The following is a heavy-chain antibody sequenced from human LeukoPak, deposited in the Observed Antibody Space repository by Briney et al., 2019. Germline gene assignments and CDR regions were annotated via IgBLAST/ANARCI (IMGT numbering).Heavy chain of an antibody. D-gene: IGHD3-3*01. CDR1: GFTFSSYA. CDR3: ANSKSGGTVFGVVAKYFYYGMDV. V-gene: IGHV3-23*01. J-gene: IGHJ6*02. Sequence: GGSLRLFCAVSGFTFSSYAMSWVRQAPGKGLEWVSSISGNGGSTYYADSVKGRFTISRDNSKNTLFLQMNSLRAEDTAVYYCANSKSGGTVFGVVAKYFYYGMDVWGQGTTVTVSS. CDR2: ISGNGGST.